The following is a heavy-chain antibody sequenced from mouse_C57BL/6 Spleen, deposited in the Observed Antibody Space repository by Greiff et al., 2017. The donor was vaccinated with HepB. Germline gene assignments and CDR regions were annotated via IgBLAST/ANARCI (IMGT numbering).Heavy chain of an antibody. CDR1: GFTFSSYA. CDR2: ISSGGDYI. V-gene: IGHV5-9-1*02. J-gene: IGHJ4*01. Sequence: EVMLVESGEGLVKPGGSLKLSCAASGFTFSSYAMSWVRQTPEKRLEWVAYISSGGDYIYYADTVKGRFTISRDNARNTLYLQMSSLKSEDTAMYYCTRDPAYSNYDAMDYWGQGTSVTVSS. D-gene: IGHD2-5*01. CDR3: TRDPAYSNYDAMDY.